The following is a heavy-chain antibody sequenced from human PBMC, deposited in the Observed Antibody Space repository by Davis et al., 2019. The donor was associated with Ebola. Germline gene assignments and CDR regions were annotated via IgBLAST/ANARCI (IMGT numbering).Heavy chain of an antibody. Sequence: GESLKISCAASGFTFSSYGMHWVRQAPGKGLEWVAVISYDGSNKYYADSVKGRFTISRDNSKNTLYLQMNSLRAEDTAVYYCAKALSGSGWGGYYYYYGMDVWGQGTTVTVSS. CDR3: AKALSGSGWGGYYYYYGMDV. D-gene: IGHD6-19*01. V-gene: IGHV3-30*18. CDR1: GFTFSSYG. J-gene: IGHJ6*02. CDR2: ISYDGSNK.